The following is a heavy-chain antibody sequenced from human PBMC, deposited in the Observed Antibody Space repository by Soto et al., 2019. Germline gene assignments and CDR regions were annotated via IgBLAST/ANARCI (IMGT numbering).Heavy chain of an antibody. D-gene: IGHD3-16*01. CDR3: ARGGGSRWEGDYYYHYNMDV. Sequence: GGSLRLSCVISGFTFDDYAMHWVRQAPGKGLEWVSGISWNRDTIGYADSVTGRFTISRDNAKNSLYLQMNSLRAEDTALYYCARGGGSRWEGDYYYHYNMDVWGKGTTVTVSS. V-gene: IGHV3-9*01. J-gene: IGHJ6*03. CDR1: GFTFDDYA. CDR2: ISWNRDTI.